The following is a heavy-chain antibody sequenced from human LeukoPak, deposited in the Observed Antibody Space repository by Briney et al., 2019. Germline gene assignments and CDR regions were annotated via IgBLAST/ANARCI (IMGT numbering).Heavy chain of an antibody. J-gene: IGHJ5*02. CDR2: IGTAGDT. V-gene: IGHV3-13*01. CDR1: GFTFSSYD. D-gene: IGHD4-11*01. CDR3: ARGTLQNWFDP. Sequence: PGGSLRLPCAASGFTFSSYDMHWVRQATGKGREWVSVIGTAGDTYYPGSVKGRFTISRENAKNSLYLQMNSLRAGDTAVYYCARGTLQNWFDPWGQGTLVTVSS.